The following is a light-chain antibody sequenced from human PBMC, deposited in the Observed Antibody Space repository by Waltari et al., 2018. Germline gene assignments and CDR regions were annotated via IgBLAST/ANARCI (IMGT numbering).Light chain of an antibody. CDR1: SSNLGAGYA. V-gene: IGLV1-40*01. CDR2: DNT. CDR3: QSHDSTLDVYV. Sequence: QSVLTQPPSVSGAPGQRVTISCTGISSNLGAGYAVHWYQQLPGTAPKLLIYDNTNRPEGVQDRFSGSKAGTSASLAITGLQAEDEADYYGQSHDSTLDVYVFGSGTMVTVL. J-gene: IGLJ1*01.